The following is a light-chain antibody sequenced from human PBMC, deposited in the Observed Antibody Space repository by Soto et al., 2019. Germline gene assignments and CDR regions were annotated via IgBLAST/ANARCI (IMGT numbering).Light chain of an antibody. CDR2: GVS. V-gene: IGKV3-20*01. CDR1: QSVSSNY. Sequence: EVVLTQSPGTLSLSPGESATLSCRASQSVSSNYLAWYQQKPGQAPRLLIYGVSTRATGIPDRFSGSGSGTDFSLTISRLEPEDFALYYCQQYFTSPLTFGGGTQVEIK. J-gene: IGKJ4*01. CDR3: QQYFTSPLT.